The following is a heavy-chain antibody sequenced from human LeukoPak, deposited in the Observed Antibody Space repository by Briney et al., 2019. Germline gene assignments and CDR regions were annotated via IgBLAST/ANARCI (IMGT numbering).Heavy chain of an antibody. CDR3: ARENKLTLAAAGPNDAFDI. CDR2: ISSSSSYI. CDR1: GFTFSNYI. V-gene: IGHV3-21*01. D-gene: IGHD6-13*01. J-gene: IGHJ3*02. Sequence: PGGSLRLSCAASGFTFSNYIMNWVRQAPGKGLEWVSSISSSSSYIYHADSVKGRFTISRDNAKNSLYLQMNSLRAEDTAVYYCARENKLTLAAAGPNDAFDIWGQGTMVTVSS.